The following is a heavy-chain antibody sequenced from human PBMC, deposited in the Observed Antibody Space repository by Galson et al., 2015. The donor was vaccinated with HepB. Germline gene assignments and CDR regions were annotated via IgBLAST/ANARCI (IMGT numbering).Heavy chain of an antibody. CDR1: GFTFSSYA. J-gene: IGHJ4*02. D-gene: IGHD3-10*01. CDR2: ISGSGGST. Sequence: SLRLSCAASGFTFSSYAMSWVRQAPGKGLEWVSAISGSGGSTYYADSVKGRFTISRDNSKHTLYLQTNSLRAEDTAVYYCAKDTSDVFDFWGQGTLVTVSS. V-gene: IGHV3-23*01. CDR3: AKDTSDVFDF.